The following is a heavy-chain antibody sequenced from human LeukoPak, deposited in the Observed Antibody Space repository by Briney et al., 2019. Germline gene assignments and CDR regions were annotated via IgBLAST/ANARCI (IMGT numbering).Heavy chain of an antibody. V-gene: IGHV3-23*01. CDR3: AKNTYYYDSSGY. J-gene: IGHJ4*02. CDR2: ISGSGGST. CDR1: GFTFSSYA. Sequence: GGSLRLSCAASGFTFSSYAMSWVRQAPGKGLEWVSAISGSGGSTYYADSVMGRFTISRDNSKNTLYLQMNSLRAEDTAVYYCAKNTYYYDSSGYWGQGTLVTVSS. D-gene: IGHD3-22*01.